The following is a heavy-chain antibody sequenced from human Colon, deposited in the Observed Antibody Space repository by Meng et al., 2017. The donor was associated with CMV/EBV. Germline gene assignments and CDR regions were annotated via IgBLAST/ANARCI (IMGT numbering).Heavy chain of an antibody. CDR3: ARDLGRGKYVDY. Sequence: CVASGFALRENGKDWSRQAAGKGRERVAIMGQEGSYTGYGGAVKGRCTSYRDNSKNRMYLQMNRLRGEDSAVYYCARDLGRGKYVDYWGPGTLVTVSS. CDR2: MGQEGSYT. D-gene: IGHD3-10*01. V-gene: IGHV3-33*01. CDR1: GFALRENG. J-gene: IGHJ4*02.